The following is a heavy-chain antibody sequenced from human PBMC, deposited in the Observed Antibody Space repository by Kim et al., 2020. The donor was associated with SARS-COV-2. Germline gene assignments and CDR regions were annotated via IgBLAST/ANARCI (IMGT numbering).Heavy chain of an antibody. CDR3: ARLGYSYDYAFDI. CDR1: GGSISSGGYY. J-gene: IGHJ3*02. Sequence: SETLSLTCTVSGGSISSGGYYWSWIRQHPGKGLEWIGYIYYSGSTYYNPSLKSRVTISVDTSKNQFSLKLSSVTAADTAVYYCARLGYSYDYAFDIWGQGTMVTVSS. D-gene: IGHD5-18*01. CDR2: IYYSGST. V-gene: IGHV4-31*03.